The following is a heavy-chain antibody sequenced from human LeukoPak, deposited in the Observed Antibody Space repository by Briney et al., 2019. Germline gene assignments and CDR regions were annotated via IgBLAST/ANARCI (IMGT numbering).Heavy chain of an antibody. CDR3: AKFSTIFGVADNYFDY. Sequence: PGGSLRLSCSASGFTFSSYAMNWVRQAPGKGLEWVSAISGSGGSTYYADSVKGRFTISRDNSKNTLYLQMNSLRAEDTAVYYCAKFSTIFGVADNYFDYWGQGTLVTVSS. J-gene: IGHJ4*02. CDR1: GFTFSSYA. D-gene: IGHD3-3*01. CDR2: ISGSGGST. V-gene: IGHV3-23*01.